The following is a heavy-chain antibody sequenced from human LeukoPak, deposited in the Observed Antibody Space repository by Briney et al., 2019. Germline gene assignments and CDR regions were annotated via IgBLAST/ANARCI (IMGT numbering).Heavy chain of an antibody. J-gene: IGHJ6*02. CDR2: ISWNSGSI. CDR3: AIVPRYYYGMDV. V-gene: IGHV3-9*01. Sequence: PGGSLRLSCAASGLTFDDYAMHWVRQAPGKGLEGVSGISWNSGSIGYADSVKGRFTISRDNAKNSLYLQMNSLRGEDTALYYCAIVPRYYYGMDVWGQGTTVIVSS. D-gene: IGHD6-6*01. CDR1: GLTFDDYA.